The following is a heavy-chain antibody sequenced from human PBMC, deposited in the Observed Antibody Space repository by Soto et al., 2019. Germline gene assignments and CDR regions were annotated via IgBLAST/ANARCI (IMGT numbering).Heavy chain of an antibody. CDR1: GFTFREFT. CDR3: AKDQLGYCSGGSCYSHFDY. J-gene: IGHJ4*02. D-gene: IGHD2-15*01. CDR2: IYGSGGES. Sequence: GASLRLSCIASGFTFREFTMNWVRQAPGKRLEWVSGIYGSGGESFYADSVKGRFTISRDNSKNTLYLQMNSLRAEDTAVYYCAKDQLGYCSGGSCYSHFDYWGQGTLVTVSS. V-gene: IGHV3-23*01.